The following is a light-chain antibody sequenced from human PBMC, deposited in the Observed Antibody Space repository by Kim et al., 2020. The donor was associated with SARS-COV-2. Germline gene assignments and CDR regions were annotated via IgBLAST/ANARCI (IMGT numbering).Light chain of an antibody. CDR3: QQRNNWPPTT. Sequence: SPGERATLSCRAGQGVSSNLAWYQQTPGQAPRLLIYNASNRATGIPARFSGSGSGTDFTLTISSLEPEDFAVYYCQQRNNWPPTTFGQGTRLEIK. J-gene: IGKJ5*01. V-gene: IGKV3-11*01. CDR1: QGVSSN. CDR2: NAS.